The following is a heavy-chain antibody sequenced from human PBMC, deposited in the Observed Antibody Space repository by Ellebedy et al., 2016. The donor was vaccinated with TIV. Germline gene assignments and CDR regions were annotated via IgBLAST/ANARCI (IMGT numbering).Heavy chain of an antibody. V-gene: IGHV4-59*01. CDR3: ARVRSGREHYYYYGMDV. Sequence: GSLRLSXTVSGGSISSYYWSWIRQPPGKGLEWIGYIYYSGSTNYNPSLKSRVTISVDTSKNQFSLKLSSVTAADTAVYYCARVRSGREHYYYYGMDVWGQGTTVTVSS. J-gene: IGHJ6*02. D-gene: IGHD3-10*01. CDR2: IYYSGST. CDR1: GGSISSYY.